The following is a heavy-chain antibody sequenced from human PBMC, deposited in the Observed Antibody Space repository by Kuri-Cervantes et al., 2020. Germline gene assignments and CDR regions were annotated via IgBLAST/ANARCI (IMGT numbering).Heavy chain of an antibody. Sequence: GSLRLSCTVSGGSISSYYWSWIRQPPGKGLEWIGYIYYSGSTNYNPSLKSRVTISVDTSKNQFSLKLSSVTAADTAVYYCARGPRFRVGAINWGQGTLVTVSS. CDR1: GGSISSYY. CDR3: ARGPRFRVGAIN. J-gene: IGHJ4*02. V-gene: IGHV4-59*01. D-gene: IGHD1-26*01. CDR2: IYYSGST.